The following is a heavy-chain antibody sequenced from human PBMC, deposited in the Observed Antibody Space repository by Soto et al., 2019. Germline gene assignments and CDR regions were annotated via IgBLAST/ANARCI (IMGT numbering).Heavy chain of an antibody. J-gene: IGHJ3*01. CDR2: IDPTDSFT. CDR1: GYKFTTFW. CDR3: ARPSSGGSRDAFDV. Sequence: VESLKISCKASGYKFTTFWLNWVRQTPGKGLELLGWIDPTDSFTNYSPPVEGHVTISVDRSISTAYLQWSSLQASDTAIYYCARPSSGGSRDAFDVWGQGTTVTVSS. V-gene: IGHV5-10-1*01. D-gene: IGHD2-15*01.